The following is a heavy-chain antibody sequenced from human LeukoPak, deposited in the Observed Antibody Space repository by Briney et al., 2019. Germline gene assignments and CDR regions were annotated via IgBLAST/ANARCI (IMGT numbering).Heavy chain of an antibody. CDR1: GGSISSYY. J-gene: IGHJ4*02. V-gene: IGHV4-59*08. Sequence: SETLSLTCTVSGGSISSYYWSWIRQPPGKRLEWIGYIYYSGSTNYNPSLKSRVTISVDTSKNQFSLKLSSVTAADTAVYYCARHVPRYGWAYFDYWGQGTLVTVSS. D-gene: IGHD2-8*02. CDR3: ARHVPRYGWAYFDY. CDR2: IYYSGST.